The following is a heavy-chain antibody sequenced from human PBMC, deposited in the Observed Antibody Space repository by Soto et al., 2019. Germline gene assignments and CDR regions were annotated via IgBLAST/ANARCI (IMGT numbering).Heavy chain of an antibody. V-gene: IGHV1-2*04. J-gene: IGHJ2*01. CDR2: VNPKRGDA. CDR1: GYKFTDYY. CDR3: ARDPGIPGRYWYFDL. D-gene: IGHD1-20*01. Sequence: QVVLVQSGAEVKKPGASVEVSCKASGYKFTDYYIHWVRQAPGQGPEWMGWVNPKRGDAVYAQKLQGWVTMTRDTATTTAYLEVNRLKSDDTAVYYCARDPGIPGRYWYFDLWGRGTLVTVSS.